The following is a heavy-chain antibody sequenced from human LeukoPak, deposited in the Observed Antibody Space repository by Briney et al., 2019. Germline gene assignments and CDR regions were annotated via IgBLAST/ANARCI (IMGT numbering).Heavy chain of an antibody. J-gene: IGHJ6*02. CDR1: GFTFSSYG. CDR3: AKDPAVSDMDV. Sequence: PGGSLRLSCAASGFTFSSYGMHWVRQAPGKGLEWVAVISYDGGNKYYADSVKGRFTISRDNSKNTLYLQMNSLRAEDTAVYYCAKDPAVSDMDVWGQGTTVTVSS. V-gene: IGHV3-30*18. CDR2: ISYDGGNK.